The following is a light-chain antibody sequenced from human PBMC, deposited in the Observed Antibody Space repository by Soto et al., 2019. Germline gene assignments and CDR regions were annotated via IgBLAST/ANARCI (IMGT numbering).Light chain of an antibody. CDR2: SNN. Sequence: QSVLTQPPSASGTPGQRVTVSCSGSSSNIGSNTVNWYQQLPGTAPKLLIYSNNQRPSGVPDRFSGSKSGTSVSLAISGLQSEGEADYYCAAWDDSLNGLVIGGGTKVTVL. CDR3: AAWDDSLNGLV. CDR1: SSNIGSNT. V-gene: IGLV1-44*01. J-gene: IGLJ3*02.